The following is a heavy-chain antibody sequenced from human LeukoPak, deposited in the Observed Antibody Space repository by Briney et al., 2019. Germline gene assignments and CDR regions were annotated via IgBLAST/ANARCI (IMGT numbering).Heavy chain of an antibody. CDR2: IKQDGSEK. Sequence: GGSLRLSCAASGFTFSSYWMSWVRQAPGKGLEWVANIKQDGSEKYYVDSVKGRFTISRDNAKNSLYLLMNSLRVEDTAVYYCAKEGSGWLFDYWGQGTLVTVSS. CDR1: GFTFSSYW. V-gene: IGHV3-7*01. CDR3: AKEGSGWLFDY. D-gene: IGHD6-19*01. J-gene: IGHJ4*02.